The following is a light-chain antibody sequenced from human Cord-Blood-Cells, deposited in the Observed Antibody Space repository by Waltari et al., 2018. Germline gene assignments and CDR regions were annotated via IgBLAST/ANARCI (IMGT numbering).Light chain of an antibody. Sequence: DIQMTPSPFSLSAFVGDRVTITCQASQDISNYLNWYQQKPGKAPKLLIYDASNLETGVPSRFSGSGSGTDFTFTISSLQPEDIATYYCQQYDNLPLTFGGGTKVEIK. J-gene: IGKJ4*01. CDR1: QDISNY. V-gene: IGKV1-33*01. CDR3: QQYDNLPLT. CDR2: DAS.